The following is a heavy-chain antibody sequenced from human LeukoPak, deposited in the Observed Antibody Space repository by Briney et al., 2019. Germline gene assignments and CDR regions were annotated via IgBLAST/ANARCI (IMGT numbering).Heavy chain of an antibody. CDR1: GGSISNYY. CDR2: IYYSGST. Sequence: SETLSLTCTVSGGSISNYYRGWVRQPPGEGLEWIGSIYYSGSTYYNPSLKSRVTISVDTTKNQFSLKLSSVTAADTAVYYCARDGYMVRGIDYWGQGTLVTVSS. V-gene: IGHV4-39*07. D-gene: IGHD3-10*01. CDR3: ARDGYMVRGIDY. J-gene: IGHJ4*02.